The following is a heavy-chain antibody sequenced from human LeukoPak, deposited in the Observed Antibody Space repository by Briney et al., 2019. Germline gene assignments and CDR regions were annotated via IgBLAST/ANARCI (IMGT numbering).Heavy chain of an antibody. Sequence: SEALSLTCTVSGASISSGYWSWIRQPPGKGLEWVGYIYYSGSTNYNPSLKSRVTISADMSKNQFSLKLSSVTAADTAVYYCARVDGDGYNIPDYWGQGTLVTVSS. V-gene: IGHV4-59*12. CDR1: GASISSGY. CDR2: IYYSGST. D-gene: IGHD5-24*01. J-gene: IGHJ4*02. CDR3: ARVDGDGYNIPDY.